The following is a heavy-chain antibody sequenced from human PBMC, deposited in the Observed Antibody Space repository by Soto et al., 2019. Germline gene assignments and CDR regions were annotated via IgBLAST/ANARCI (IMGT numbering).Heavy chain of an antibody. CDR3: ARGNDYGGATFDY. CDR2: IYTSGST. D-gene: IGHD4-17*01. CDR1: EGSFSTGDYS. V-gene: IGHV4-30-2*01. Sequence: SETLSLTCAVSEGSFSTGDYSWNWIRQPPGKGLEWIGYIYTSGSTYYSQSLKSRVTISVDRYKNQFSLQLTSVTDADTAVYYCARGNDYGGATFDYWRQGLLVTVSS. J-gene: IGHJ4*02.